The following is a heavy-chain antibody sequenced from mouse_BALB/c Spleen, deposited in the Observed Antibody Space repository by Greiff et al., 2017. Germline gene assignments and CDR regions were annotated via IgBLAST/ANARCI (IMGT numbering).Heavy chain of an antibody. D-gene: IGHD2-14*01. CDR3: ARAEYDEEGFDY. Sequence: EVMLVEPGGGLVQPGGSRKLSCAASGFTFSSFGMHWVRQAPEKGLEWVAYISRGSSTIYYADTVKGQFTISRDNPKNTLFLQMTSLRSEDTAVYYCARAEYDEEGFDYWGQGTTLTVSA. CDR1: GFTFSSFG. J-gene: IGHJ2*01. CDR2: ISRGSSTI. V-gene: IGHV5-17*02.